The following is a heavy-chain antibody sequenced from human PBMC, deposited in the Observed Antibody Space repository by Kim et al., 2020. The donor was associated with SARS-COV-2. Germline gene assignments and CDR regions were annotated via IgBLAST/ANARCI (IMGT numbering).Heavy chain of an antibody. CDR3: VRDKSTRVRGFYLDP. J-gene: IGHJ5*02. CDR1: GYTFSSYS. Sequence: GGSLRLSCAASGYTFSSYSMNWVRQAPGKGLEWISYITSSSSTIYYTDSVKGRFTISRDNAKNSLYLQMNSLRDEDTAVYYCVRDKSTRVRGFYLDPWGQGTLVIVSS. CDR2: ITSSSSTI. V-gene: IGHV3-48*02. D-gene: IGHD3-10*01.